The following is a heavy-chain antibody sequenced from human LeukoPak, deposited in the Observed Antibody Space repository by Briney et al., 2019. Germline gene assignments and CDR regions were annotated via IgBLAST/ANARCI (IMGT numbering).Heavy chain of an antibody. CDR1: GFTFSSYS. CDR3: ARDLEDRDSSGYYYLGGGYMDV. D-gene: IGHD3-22*01. CDR2: ISSSSSYI. Sequence: GGSLRLSCAASGFTFSSYSMNWVRQAPGKGLEWVSSISSSSSYIYYADSGKGRFTISRDNAKNSLYLQMNSLGAEDTAVYYCARDLEDRDSSGYYYLGGGYMDVWGKGTTVTVSS. J-gene: IGHJ6*03. V-gene: IGHV3-21*01.